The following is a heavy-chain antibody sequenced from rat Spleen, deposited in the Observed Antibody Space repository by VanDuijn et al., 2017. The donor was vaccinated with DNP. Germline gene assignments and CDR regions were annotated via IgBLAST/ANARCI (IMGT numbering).Heavy chain of an antibody. J-gene: IGHJ4*01. V-gene: IGHV3-1*01. Sequence: EVQLQESGPGLVKPSQSLSLTCSVTGYSITSNYWGWIRQFPGNKVEYIGHITYRGNTNYNPSLVSRISITRDTSKNQFFLQLNSLTTEDTATYYCARLRLEWEVRAMDAWGQGTSVTVSS. CDR1: GYSITSNY. CDR2: ITYRGNT. CDR3: ARLRLEWEVRAMDA. D-gene: IGHD1-1*01.